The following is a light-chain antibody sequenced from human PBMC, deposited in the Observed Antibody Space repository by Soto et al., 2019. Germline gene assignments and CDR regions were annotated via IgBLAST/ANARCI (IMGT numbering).Light chain of an antibody. Sequence: DIQMTQSPSSLSASVGDRVTITCRASQDLRNDLGWYQQKPGKAPKLLIYAASSLQSGVPSRFSGSVSGTEFTPTISSPQPEDYATYDCLQHNDYPPTFGQGTNVEI. CDR3: LQHNDYPPT. V-gene: IGKV1-17*01. CDR1: QDLRND. CDR2: AAS. J-gene: IGKJ1*01.